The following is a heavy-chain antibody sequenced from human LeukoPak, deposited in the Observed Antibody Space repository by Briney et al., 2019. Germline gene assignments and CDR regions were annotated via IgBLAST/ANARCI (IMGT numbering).Heavy chain of an antibody. CDR1: GYTFTSYY. Sequence: GASVKVSCKASGYTFTSYYIHWVRQAPGQGLEWMGWIDPNSGGTNYAQKFQGRVTMTRDTSISTAYMELSRLTSADTAVYRCATPSSSSWYGFDPWGQGTLVTVSS. J-gene: IGHJ5*02. CDR3: ATPSSSSWYGFDP. D-gene: IGHD6-13*01. V-gene: IGHV1-2*02. CDR2: IDPNSGGT.